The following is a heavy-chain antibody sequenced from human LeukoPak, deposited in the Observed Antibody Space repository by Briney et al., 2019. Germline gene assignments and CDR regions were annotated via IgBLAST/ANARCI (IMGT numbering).Heavy chain of an antibody. CDR3: ARDGLFSSAKYFQH. J-gene: IGHJ1*01. Sequence: ASVKVSCKASGYTFTSYAINWVRQAPGQGLEWMGWVNTNTGNPTYAQGFTGRFVFSLDTSVSTAYLQISSLKAEDTAVYYCARDGLFSSAKYFQHWGQGTLVTVSS. CDR1: GYTFTSYA. D-gene: IGHD6-6*01. CDR2: VNTNTGNP. V-gene: IGHV7-4-1*02.